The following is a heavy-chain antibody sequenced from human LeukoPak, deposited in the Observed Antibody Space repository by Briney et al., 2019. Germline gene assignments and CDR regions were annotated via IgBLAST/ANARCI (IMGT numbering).Heavy chain of an antibody. D-gene: IGHD7-27*01. CDR1: GYTFTSYD. CDR3: ARGEGTDWGQDV. Sequence: ASVMVSCKASGYTFTSYDINWVRQATGQGLEWMGWMNPNSGNTGYAQKFQGRVTMTRNTSISTAYMELSSLRSEDTAVYYCARGEGTDWGQDVWGQGTTVTVSS. CDR2: MNPNSGNT. V-gene: IGHV1-8*01. J-gene: IGHJ6*02.